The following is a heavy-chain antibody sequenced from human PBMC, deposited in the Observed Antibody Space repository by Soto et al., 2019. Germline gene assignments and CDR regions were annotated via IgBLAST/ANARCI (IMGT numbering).Heavy chain of an antibody. CDR1: GGSISSYY. Sequence: SETLSLTCTVSGGSISSYYWSWRRQPPGKGMERLGDIYYSGSTNYNPSLKSRVTISVDTSENQFSLKLSSVTAADTAVYYCARGGYYYDSSGYFDYWGQGTLVTVSS. D-gene: IGHD3-22*01. J-gene: IGHJ4*02. CDR2: IYYSGST. V-gene: IGHV4-59*01. CDR3: ARGGYYYDSSGYFDY.